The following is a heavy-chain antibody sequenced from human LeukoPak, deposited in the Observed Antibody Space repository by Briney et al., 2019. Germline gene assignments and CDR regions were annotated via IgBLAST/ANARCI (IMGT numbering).Heavy chain of an antibody. Sequence: GGSLRLSCAASGFTFSSYWMSWVRQAPGKGLEWVANIKQDGSEKYYVDSVKGRFTISRDNAKNSLYLQMNSLRAEDTALYHCARMYYDFWSGRSPSYGMDVWGQGTTVTVSS. D-gene: IGHD3-3*01. CDR1: GFTFSSYW. CDR2: IKQDGSEK. J-gene: IGHJ6*02. V-gene: IGHV3-7*03. CDR3: ARMYYDFWSGRSPSYGMDV.